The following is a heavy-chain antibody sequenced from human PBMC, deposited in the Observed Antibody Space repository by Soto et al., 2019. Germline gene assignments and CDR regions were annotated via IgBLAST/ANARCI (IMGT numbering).Heavy chain of an antibody. D-gene: IGHD1-26*01. CDR2: IYFGGTT. CDR1: GASISSNF. CDR3: ARPSGSYLYYFDY. J-gene: IGHJ4*02. Sequence: SETLSLTCSVSGASISSNFWSWVRQPPGKGLEWIGYIYFGGTTQSNPSLKGRATISLDTSKNQFSLNLASVTAADTAVYYCARPSGSYLYYFDYWGQGTLVTVSS. V-gene: IGHV4-4*09.